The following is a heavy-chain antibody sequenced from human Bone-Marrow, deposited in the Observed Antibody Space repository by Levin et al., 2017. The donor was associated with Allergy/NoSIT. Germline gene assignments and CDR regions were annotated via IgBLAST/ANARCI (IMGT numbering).Heavy chain of an antibody. CDR2: INHSGST. Sequence: KSSETLSLTCAVYGGSFSGYYWSWIRQPPGKGLEWIGEINHSGSTNYNPSLKSRVTISVDTSKNQFSLKLSSVTAADTAVYYCARMSRAWLRFGYYYYYYMDVWGKGTTVTVSS. D-gene: IGHD5-12*01. V-gene: IGHV4-34*01. CDR3: ARMSRAWLRFGYYYYYYMDV. CDR1: GGSFSGYY. J-gene: IGHJ6*03.